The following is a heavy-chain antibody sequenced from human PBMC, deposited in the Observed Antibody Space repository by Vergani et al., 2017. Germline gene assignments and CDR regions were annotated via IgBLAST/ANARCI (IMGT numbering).Heavy chain of an antibody. CDR3: ARALLKVCGGDCYADY. CDR1: GGTFSSYA. Sequence: VQLVQSGAEVKKPGSSVKVSCKASGGTFSSYAISWVRQAPGQGIEWMGGIIPIFGTANYVQKFQGRVTITADESTSTAYMELSSLRSEDTAVYYCARALLKVCGGDCYADYWGQGTLVTVAS. V-gene: IGHV1-69*01. CDR2: IIPIFGTA. D-gene: IGHD2-21*02. J-gene: IGHJ4*02.